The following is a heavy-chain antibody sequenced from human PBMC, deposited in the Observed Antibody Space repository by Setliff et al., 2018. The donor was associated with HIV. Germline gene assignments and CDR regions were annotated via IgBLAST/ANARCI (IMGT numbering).Heavy chain of an antibody. D-gene: IGHD5-12*01. Sequence: VASVKVSCKTSGGTFSSYGISWVRQAPGQGLEWMGWIIPIFATTNYAQKFQDRFTITTDESTSTAYMELSSLRSEDTAVYYCARGWGAERWLQLDPRYFDLWGRGTLVTVSS. V-gene: IGHV1-69*05. J-gene: IGHJ2*01. CDR2: IIPIFATT. CDR1: GGTFSSYG. CDR3: ARGWGAERWLQLDPRYFDL.